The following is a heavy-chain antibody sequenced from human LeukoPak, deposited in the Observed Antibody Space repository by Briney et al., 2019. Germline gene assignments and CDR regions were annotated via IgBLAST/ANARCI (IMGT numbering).Heavy chain of an antibody. CDR3: ARNGGLADW. V-gene: IGHV1-8*01. CDR1: GYTFSNFD. CDR2: MNPNSGNT. D-gene: IGHD2-8*01. Sequence: ASVKVSCKASGYTFSNFDISWVRQAPGQGLEWMGWMNPNSGNTDYAGKFQGRIAMTRDTSINIAYMELSSLTSEDTAVYYCARNGGLADWWGQGTLVTVSS. J-gene: IGHJ4*02.